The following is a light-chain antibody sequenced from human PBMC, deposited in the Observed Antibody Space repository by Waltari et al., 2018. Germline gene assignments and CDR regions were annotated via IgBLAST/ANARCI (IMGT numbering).Light chain of an antibody. CDR3: QHYNNWPIT. CDR2: AAS. CDR1: QGVSSN. Sequence: EVVMTQSPATLSVSPGERAAISCRASQGVSSNLAWYQQKPGQAPRLLIYAASARATGIPARFSGSGSGTEFTLTISSLQSEDFAIYYCQHYNNWPITFGQGTKLEIK. V-gene: IGKV3-15*01. J-gene: IGKJ2*01.